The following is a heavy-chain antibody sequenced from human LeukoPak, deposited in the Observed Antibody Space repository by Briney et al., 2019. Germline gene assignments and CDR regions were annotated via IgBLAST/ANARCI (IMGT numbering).Heavy chain of an antibody. CDR3: ARDEVGRVGAT. Sequence: GASVRVSCKASGGTFSSYTVSWVRQAPGQGLEWMGRIIPILGIANYAQKFQGRVTITADRSTSTAYMELSSLRSEDTAVYYCARDEVGRVGATWGQGTLVTVSS. V-gene: IGHV1-69*04. J-gene: IGHJ5*02. CDR1: GGTFSSYT. CDR2: IIPILGIA. D-gene: IGHD1-26*01.